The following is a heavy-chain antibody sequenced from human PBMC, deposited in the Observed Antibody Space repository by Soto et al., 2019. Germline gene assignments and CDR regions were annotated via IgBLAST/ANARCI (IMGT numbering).Heavy chain of an antibody. CDR2: FSGGRDTT. V-gene: IGHV3-23*01. CDR3: SKATSATCTGATCDSVAY. J-gene: IGHJ4*02. D-gene: IGHD2-8*02. Sequence: VQLLESGGGLVQPGGSLRLSCVASGFTFSSYAMSWVRQAPGQRLEWVATFSGGRDTTWHADSVKGRFTVSRDSSKNTLTVQMNSLRPEDTALYYCSKATSATCTGATCDSVAYWGQGTLVPVSS. CDR1: GFTFSSYA.